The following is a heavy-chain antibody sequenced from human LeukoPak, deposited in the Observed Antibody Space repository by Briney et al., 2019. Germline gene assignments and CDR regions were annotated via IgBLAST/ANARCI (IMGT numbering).Heavy chain of an antibody. CDR1: GYTFTDYF. CDR3: ARDSYGGNWSLGY. CDR2: INPNSGDT. D-gene: IGHD4-23*01. Sequence: ASVKVSCKASGYTFTDYFMHWVRQAPGQGLEWMGWINPNSGDTKYAQNFQGRVTMTRDTSISTAYMELSWLRSDDTAVYYCARDSYGGNWSLGYWGQGTLVTVSS. V-gene: IGHV1-2*02. J-gene: IGHJ4*02.